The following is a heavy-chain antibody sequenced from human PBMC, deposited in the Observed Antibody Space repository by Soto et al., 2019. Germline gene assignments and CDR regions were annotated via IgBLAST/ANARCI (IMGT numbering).Heavy chain of an antibody. D-gene: IGHD3-16*02. CDR3: AKDASQQVISRFFAL. Sequence: DVQLVESGGGLVQPGRSLRLSCAASGFTFGDYAMHWVRQIPGKGLEWVSGISWNSGSIGYADSVKGRFTISRDNAKNSLYLQMGSLKIEDTAVYLCAKDASQQVISRFFALWGQATLVTVSS. V-gene: IGHV3-9*01. CDR2: ISWNSGSI. CDR1: GFTFGDYA. J-gene: IGHJ4*02.